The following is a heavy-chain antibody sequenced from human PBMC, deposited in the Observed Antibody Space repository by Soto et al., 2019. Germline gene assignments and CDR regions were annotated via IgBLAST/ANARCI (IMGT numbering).Heavy chain of an antibody. J-gene: IGHJ4*02. D-gene: IGHD5-12*01. V-gene: IGHV1-18*01. CDR1: GYTFTSYG. Sequence: QVQLVQSGAEVKKPGASVKVSCKASGYTFTSYGISWVRQAPGQGLEWMGWISAYNGNTNYAQKLQGRVTMTTDTXXXXXXXXXXXXXXXXXXXYYCXRDNGYESDYWGQGTLVT. CDR2: ISAYNGNT. CDR3: XRDNGYESDY.